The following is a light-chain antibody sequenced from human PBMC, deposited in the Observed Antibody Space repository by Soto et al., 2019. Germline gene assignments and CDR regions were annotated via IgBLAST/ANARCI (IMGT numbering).Light chain of an antibody. CDR3: SSYRSGNSRV. CDR2: EAN. Sequence: QSVLTQPASVSGSPGQSITISCTGSSSDIGNYSYVSWYQHHPGKAPKLIIYEANIRPSEVSNRFSGSKSGNTASLTISGLQAEDEAHYHCSSYRSGNSRVFGTGTKVTV. J-gene: IGLJ1*01. V-gene: IGLV2-14*01. CDR1: SSDIGNYSY.